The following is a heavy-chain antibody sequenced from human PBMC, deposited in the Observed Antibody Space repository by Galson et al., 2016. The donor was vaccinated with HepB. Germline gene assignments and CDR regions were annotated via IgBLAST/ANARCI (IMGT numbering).Heavy chain of an antibody. CDR1: GGSVSSGSYY. V-gene: IGHV4-61*01. Sequence: ETLSLTCTVSGGSVSSGSYYWSWIRQPPGKGLAWIGYIDYTGGTICNPSLKSRVTISVDTSKNQFSLRLTSVTAADTAVYYCVRAGYCSGGTCYSGFLAYWGQGTLVTVSS. J-gene: IGHJ4*02. CDR2: IDYTGGT. CDR3: VRAGYCSGGTCYSGFLAY. D-gene: IGHD2-15*01.